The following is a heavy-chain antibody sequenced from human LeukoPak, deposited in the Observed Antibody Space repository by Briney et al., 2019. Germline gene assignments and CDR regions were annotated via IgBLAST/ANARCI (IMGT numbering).Heavy chain of an antibody. CDR1: GFTFSSYS. V-gene: IGHV3-21*01. CDR3: ARDRAYYFSNAFDI. Sequence: GGSLRLSCAASGFTFSSYSMNWVRQAPGKGLEWVSSISSSSSYIYYADSVEGRFTISRDNAKNSLYLQMNSLRAEDTAVYYCARDRAYYFSNAFDIWGQGTMVTVSS. J-gene: IGHJ3*02. CDR2: ISSSSSYI. D-gene: IGHD3-10*01.